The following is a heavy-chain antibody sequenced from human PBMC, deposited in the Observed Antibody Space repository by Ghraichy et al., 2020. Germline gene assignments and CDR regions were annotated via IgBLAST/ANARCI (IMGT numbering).Heavy chain of an antibody. J-gene: IGHJ4*02. CDR1: GGSISGGGYY. CDR3: ARETIYGTGSYYNTVFDS. CDR2: IQYSGNT. D-gene: IGHD3-10*01. V-gene: IGHV4-31*03. Sequence: LRLSCTVSGGSISGGGYYWTWIRQHPGQGLEWIGYIQYSGNTYYNPSLESRVTISVETSKDQFSLKLRSVTAADAAMYFCARETIYGTGSYYNTVFDSWGQGTLVTVSS.